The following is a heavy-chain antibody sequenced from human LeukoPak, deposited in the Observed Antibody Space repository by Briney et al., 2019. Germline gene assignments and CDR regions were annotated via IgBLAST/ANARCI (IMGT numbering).Heavy chain of an antibody. J-gene: IGHJ4*02. CDR1: GGSISSSRYY. Sequence: SGTLSLTCTVSGGSISSSRYYWGWIRQPPGKGLEWIGSIYYSGSTYYNPSLKSRVTISVDTSKNQFSLKMRSVTAADTAVYYCARVRAVAGTPPDYWGQGTMVTVSS. CDR3: ARVRAVAGTPPDY. CDR2: IYYSGST. D-gene: IGHD6-19*01. V-gene: IGHV4-39*07.